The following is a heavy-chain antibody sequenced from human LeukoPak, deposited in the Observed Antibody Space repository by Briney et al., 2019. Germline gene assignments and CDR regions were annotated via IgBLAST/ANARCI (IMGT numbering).Heavy chain of an antibody. J-gene: IGHJ4*02. D-gene: IGHD6-13*01. CDR2: IKGDGSAK. V-gene: IGHV3-7*01. CDR3: ARLVLSRSWFDDF. Sequence: GGSLRLSCAASGFTFSSYWMSWVRQAPGKGLEWVANIKGDGSAKYYVDSVKGRFTITRDNAKSSLFLQMKSLRAEDTAVYYCARLVLSRSWFDDFWGQGTLVTVSS. CDR1: GFTFSSYW.